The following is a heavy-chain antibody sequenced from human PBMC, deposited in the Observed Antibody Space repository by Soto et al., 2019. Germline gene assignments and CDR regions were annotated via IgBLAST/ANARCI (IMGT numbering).Heavy chain of an antibody. CDR1: GFTFSTYS. CDR3: ARDSVPNTVTTFYYTYGMDV. Sequence: EVQLVESGGGLAKPGGSLRLSCAASGFTFSTYSMNWVRQAPGKGLEWVSSISSSSYIYYADSVKGRFTISRDNAKNSLYLQMNSLRAEDTAVYSCARDSVPNTVTTFYYTYGMDVWGQGTTVTVSS. D-gene: IGHD4-4*01. J-gene: IGHJ6*02. CDR2: ISSSSYI. V-gene: IGHV3-21*06.